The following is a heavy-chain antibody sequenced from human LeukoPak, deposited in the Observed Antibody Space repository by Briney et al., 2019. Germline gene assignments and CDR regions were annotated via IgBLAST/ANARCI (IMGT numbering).Heavy chain of an antibody. CDR3: ARDAGATAY. CDR2: IHYSGST. CDR1: GVSISSDY. Sequence: SETLSLTCTVSGVSISSDYWTWIRQPPGKGLEWIGYIHYSGSTSYNPSLKSRVTISVDTSKNQFSLKLTSATSADTAVYYCARDAGATAYWGQGALVTVSS. J-gene: IGHJ4*02. V-gene: IGHV4-59*01. D-gene: IGHD4/OR15-4a*01.